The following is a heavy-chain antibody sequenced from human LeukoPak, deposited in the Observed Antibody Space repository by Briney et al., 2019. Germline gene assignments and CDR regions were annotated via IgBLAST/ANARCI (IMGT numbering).Heavy chain of an antibody. Sequence: SETLSLTCTVSGGSISSYYWTWIRQPPGKGPEWIGYIYYSGSTNYNPSLKSRVTISVDTSKNQFSLKLSSVTAADTALYYCARGVTGGTYYYYYYMDVWGKGTTVTISS. V-gene: IGHV4-59*01. CDR3: ARGVTGGTYYYYYYMDV. J-gene: IGHJ6*03. CDR1: GGSISSYY. CDR2: IYYSGST. D-gene: IGHD1-26*01.